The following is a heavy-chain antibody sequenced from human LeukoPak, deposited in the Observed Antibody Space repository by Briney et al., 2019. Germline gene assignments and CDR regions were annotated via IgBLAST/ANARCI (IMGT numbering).Heavy chain of an antibody. Sequence: GGSLRLSCAASGFNFNTYEMNWVRQAPGKGLEWVGRIKSKTDGGTTDYAAPVKGRFTISRDDSKNTLYLQMNSLKTEDTAVYYCTTEFFPRTGTSFNYWGQGTLVTVSS. CDR3: TTEFFPRTGTSFNY. V-gene: IGHV3-15*01. CDR1: GFNFNTYE. CDR2: IKSKTDGGTT. D-gene: IGHD1-1*01. J-gene: IGHJ4*02.